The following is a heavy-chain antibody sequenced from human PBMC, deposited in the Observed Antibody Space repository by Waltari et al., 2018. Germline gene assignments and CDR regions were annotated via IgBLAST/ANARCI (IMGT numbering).Heavy chain of an antibody. V-gene: IGHV4-39*07. CDR3: ARGDCSSTSCYTDNWFDP. J-gene: IGHJ5*02. D-gene: IGHD2-2*02. CDR1: GGSISSSSYY. Sequence: QLQLQESGPGLVKPSETLSLTCTVSGGSISSSSYYWGWIRQPPGKGLEWIGSIYYSGRTYYNPSLKSRVTISVDTSKNQFSLKLSSVTAADTAVYYCARGDCSSTSCYTDNWFDPWGQGTLVTVSS. CDR2: IYYSGRT.